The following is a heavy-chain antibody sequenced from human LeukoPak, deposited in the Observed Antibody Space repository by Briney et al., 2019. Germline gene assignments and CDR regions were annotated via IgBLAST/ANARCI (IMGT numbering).Heavy chain of an antibody. CDR2: ISGSGGST. Sequence: ETLSLTCTVSGGSISSYYWSWVRQAPGKGLEWVSVISGSGGSTYYADSVKGRFTISRDNSKNTLYLQMNSLRAEDTAVYYCAKGAQQLVYWVDYWGQGTLVTVSS. CDR3: AKGAQQLVYWVDY. J-gene: IGHJ4*02. D-gene: IGHD6-13*01. V-gene: IGHV3-23*01. CDR1: GGSISSYY.